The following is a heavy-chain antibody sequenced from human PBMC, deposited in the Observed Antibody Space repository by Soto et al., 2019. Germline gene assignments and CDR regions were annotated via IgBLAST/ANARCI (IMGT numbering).Heavy chain of an antibody. CDR3: SGGDYYHSSGYYFYYYTMDV. CDR2: VYYGGST. D-gene: IGHD3-22*01. Sequence: PSETLSLTCTVSGGSISSSSYYWGWIRQPPGKGMEWIGNVYYGGSTYYNPSLKSRVTISVETSKSQFSLKLSSVTAAVTAVYYCSGGDYYHSSGYYFYYYTMDVWGQGTTVTVSS. V-gene: IGHV4-39*01. CDR1: GGSISSSSYY. J-gene: IGHJ6*02.